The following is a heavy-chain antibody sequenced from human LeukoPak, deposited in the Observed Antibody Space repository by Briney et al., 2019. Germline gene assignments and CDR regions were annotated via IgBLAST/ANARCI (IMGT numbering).Heavy chain of an antibody. CDR3: AGAEQWLGPFDY. CDR1: GGTFSSYA. Sequence: GASVKVSCKAAGGTFSSYAISWVRQAPGQGLEWMGRIIPIFGTANYAQKVQGRVTITTDESTSTAYMELSSLRSEDTAVYYCAGAEQWLGPFDYWGQGTLVTVSS. D-gene: IGHD6-19*01. V-gene: IGHV1-69*05. CDR2: IIPIFGTA. J-gene: IGHJ4*02.